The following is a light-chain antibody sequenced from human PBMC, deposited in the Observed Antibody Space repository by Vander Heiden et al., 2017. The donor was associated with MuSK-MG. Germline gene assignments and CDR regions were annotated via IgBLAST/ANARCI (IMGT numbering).Light chain of an antibody. CDR1: QSISNY. CDR2: ATS. V-gene: IGKV1-39*01. Sequence: DIQMTQSPSSLSASVGDRVTITCRASQSISNYLNWYQQKPGKAPKLLIYATSSLQSGVPSRFSGSGSGTDFTLTISRLQPEDSATYYCQQSDSTPGTFGQGTKVEIK. CDR3: QQSDSTPGT. J-gene: IGKJ2*01.